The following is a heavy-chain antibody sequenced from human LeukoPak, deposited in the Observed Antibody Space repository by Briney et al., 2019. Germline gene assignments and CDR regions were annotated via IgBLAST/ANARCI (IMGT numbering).Heavy chain of an antibody. CDR3: ARFNIYYGSWMGSPYGMDV. V-gene: IGHV1-8*01. J-gene: IGHJ6*02. D-gene: IGHD3-10*01. CDR2: MNPNSGNT. Sequence: GASVKVSCKASGYTFTSYDINWVRQATGQGLEWMGWMNPNSGNTGYAQKFQGRVTMTRNTSISTAYMELSSLRSEDTAVYYCARFNIYYGSWMGSPYGMDVWGQGTTVTVSS. CDR1: GYTFTSYD.